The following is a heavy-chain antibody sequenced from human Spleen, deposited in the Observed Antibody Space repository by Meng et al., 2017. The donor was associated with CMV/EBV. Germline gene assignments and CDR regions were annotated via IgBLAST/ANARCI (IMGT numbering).Heavy chain of an antibody. Sequence: GESLKISCAASGFIFSDHNMNWVRQAPGKGLEWVSYISGDSSMIYYADSVKGRFTISRDNAKNSLYLQMNSLRAEDTAVYYCARVYDFWSQGTLVTVSS. V-gene: IGHV3-48*04. CDR2: ISGDSSMI. J-gene: IGHJ4*02. D-gene: IGHD3-3*01. CDR1: GFIFSDHN. CDR3: ARVYDF.